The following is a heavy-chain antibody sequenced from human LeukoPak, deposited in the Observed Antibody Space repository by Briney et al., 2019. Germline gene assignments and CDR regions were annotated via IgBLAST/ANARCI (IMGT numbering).Heavy chain of an antibody. J-gene: IGHJ5*02. CDR3: VRSVLWYSST. D-gene: IGHD6-13*01. CDR2: IYYTGLT. CDR1: GGSISSHTSY. Sequence: SETLSLTCTVSGGSISSHTSYWGWIGQPPGKGLEWIGTIYYTGLTFYNPSLKSRVTISVDTSKNLFSLKVNSVTAADTAVYYCVRSVLWYSSTWGQGTLVTVSS. V-gene: IGHV4-39*07.